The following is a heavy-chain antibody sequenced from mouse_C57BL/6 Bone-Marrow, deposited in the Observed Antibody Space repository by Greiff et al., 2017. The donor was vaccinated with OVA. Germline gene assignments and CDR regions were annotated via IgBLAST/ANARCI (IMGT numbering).Heavy chain of an antibody. J-gene: IGHJ3*01. CDR1: GFTFSDYG. Sequence: DVMLVESGGGLVKPGGSLKLSCAASGFTFSDYGMHWVRQAPEKGLEWVAYISSGSSTIYYADTVKGRFTISRDNAKNTLFLQMTSLRSEDTAMYYCARNSSGYEFAYWGQGTLVTVSA. V-gene: IGHV5-17*01. CDR3: ARNSSGYEFAY. CDR2: ISSGSSTI. D-gene: IGHD3-2*02.